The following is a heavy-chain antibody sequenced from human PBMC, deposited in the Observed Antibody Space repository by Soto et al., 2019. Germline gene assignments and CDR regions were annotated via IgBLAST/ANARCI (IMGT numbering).Heavy chain of an antibody. Sequence: QVQLQQWGAGLLKHSETLSLTCAVYVGSLSGYYWSWIRQPPGKGLEWIGEINRNGSTNYIPSLKSRVIISVDTSKNQFYLKMSSGTAADTAVYYCARGLLGGAATWGQGTLVTVCS. CDR2: INRNGST. CDR3: ARGLLGGAAT. V-gene: IGHV4-34*01. CDR1: VGSLSGYY. J-gene: IGHJ5*02. D-gene: IGHD3-16*01.